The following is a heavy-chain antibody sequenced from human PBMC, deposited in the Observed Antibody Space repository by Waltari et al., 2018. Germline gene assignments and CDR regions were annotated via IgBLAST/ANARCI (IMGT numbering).Heavy chain of an antibody. D-gene: IGHD3-10*01. CDR2: INWNGGST. CDR1: GFNFDDYG. CDR3: ARISDFGSGGYFDF. Sequence: EVQLVESGGGVVRPGGSLRLSCAASGFNFDDYGLSWVRQGPGKGLEWVSGINWNGGSTGYADSVKGRFTVSRENAKNSLYLQMNSLRAEDTAFYYCARISDFGSGGYFDFWGQGTLVTVSS. V-gene: IGHV3-20*04. J-gene: IGHJ4*02.